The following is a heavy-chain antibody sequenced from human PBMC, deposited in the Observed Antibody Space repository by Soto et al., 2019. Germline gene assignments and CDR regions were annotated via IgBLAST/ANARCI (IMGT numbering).Heavy chain of an antibody. D-gene: IGHD3-16*01. CDR3: AKLQVVMGYLGMYV. J-gene: IGHJ6*02. Sequence: GGSLRLSCAASGFTFSSYAMSWVRQAPGKGLEWVSAISGSGGSTYYADSVKGRFTISRDNSKNTLYLQMNSLRAEDTAVYYCAKLQVVMGYLGMYVTGHGTSVTVS. CDR2: ISGSGGST. CDR1: GFTFSSYA. V-gene: IGHV3-23*01.